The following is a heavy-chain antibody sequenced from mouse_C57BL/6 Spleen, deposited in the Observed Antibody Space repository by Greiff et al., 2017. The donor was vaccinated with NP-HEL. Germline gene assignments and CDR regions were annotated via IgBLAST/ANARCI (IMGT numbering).Heavy chain of an antibody. Sequence: VQLQQPGAELLKPGASVKLSCKASGYTFTSYWMHWVKQRPGQGLEWIGMIHPNSGSTNYNEKFKSKATLTVDKSSSTAYMQLSSLTSEDSAVYYCARYRYYGSSSSGAFDVWGTGTTVTVSS. CDR2: IHPNSGST. CDR1: GYTFTSYW. J-gene: IGHJ1*03. D-gene: IGHD1-1*01. CDR3: ARYRYYGSSSSGAFDV. V-gene: IGHV1-64*01.